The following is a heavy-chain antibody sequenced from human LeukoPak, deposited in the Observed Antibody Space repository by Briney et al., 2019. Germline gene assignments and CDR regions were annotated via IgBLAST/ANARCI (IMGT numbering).Heavy chain of an antibody. V-gene: IGHV1-18*01. CDR1: GYTFTSYG. Sequence: GASVKVSCKASGYTFTSYGISWVRQAPGQGLEWVGWISAYNGNTNNAQKLQGRVTMTTDTSTSTAYMERRSLRSDDTAVYYCARVAAAGYFFDYWGQGTLVTVSS. CDR2: ISAYNGNT. J-gene: IGHJ4*02. CDR3: ARVAAAGYFFDY. D-gene: IGHD6-13*01.